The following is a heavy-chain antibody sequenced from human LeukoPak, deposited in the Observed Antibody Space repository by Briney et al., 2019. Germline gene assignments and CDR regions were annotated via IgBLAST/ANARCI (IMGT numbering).Heavy chain of an antibody. D-gene: IGHD3-3*01. V-gene: IGHV4-59*08. Sequence: KPSETLSLTCTVSGGSISSYYWSWIRQPPGKGLEWIGYIYYSGSTNYNPSLKSRVTISVDTSKNQFSLKLSSVTAADTAVYYCARFSTSYYDFWSGYYNTWYFDYWGQGTLVTVSS. CDR3: ARFSTSYYDFWSGYYNTWYFDY. J-gene: IGHJ4*02. CDR2: IYYSGST. CDR1: GGSISSYY.